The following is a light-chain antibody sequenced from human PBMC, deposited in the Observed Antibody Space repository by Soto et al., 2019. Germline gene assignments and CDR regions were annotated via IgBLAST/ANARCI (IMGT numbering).Light chain of an antibody. Sequence: EIVLTQTPLASPVTLGQPSSISCRSSHSLVYSDGNTYLSWLQQRPGQPPRLLIYQVSNRFSGVPDRFSGSAAGTDSTLKISRVEAEGVSVYYRVQFSQFPPTFGQGTKLEI. CDR1: HSLVYSDGNTY. J-gene: IGKJ1*01. V-gene: IGKV2-24*01. CDR2: QVS. CDR3: VQFSQFPPT.